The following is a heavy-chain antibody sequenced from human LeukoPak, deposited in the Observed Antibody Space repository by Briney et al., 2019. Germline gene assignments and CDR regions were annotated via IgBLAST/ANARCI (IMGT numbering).Heavy chain of an antibody. Sequence: SETLSLTCAVYGGSFSGYYWSWIRQPPGKGLEWIGEINHSGSANYNPSLKSRVTISVDTSKNQFSLKLSSVTAADTAVYYCARLQLRYFDWLPPEAADYWGQGTLVTVSS. V-gene: IGHV4-34*01. CDR1: GGSFSGYY. D-gene: IGHD3-9*01. CDR2: INHSGSA. J-gene: IGHJ4*02. CDR3: ARLQLRYFDWLPPEAADY.